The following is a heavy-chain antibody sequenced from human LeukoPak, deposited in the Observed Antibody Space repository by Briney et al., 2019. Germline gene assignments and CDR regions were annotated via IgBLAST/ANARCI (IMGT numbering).Heavy chain of an antibody. CDR2: INPNSGGT. J-gene: IGHJ4*02. CDR3: ARGRGYCSGGSCYQFDY. V-gene: IGHV1-2*02. CDR1: GYTFTGYY. Sequence: ASVKVSCKASGYTFTGYYMHWVRQAPGQGLEWMGWINPNSGGTNYAQKFQGRVTMTRDTSISTAYMELSRLRSDDTAVYYCARGRGYCSGGSCYQFDYRGQGTLVTVSS. D-gene: IGHD2-15*01.